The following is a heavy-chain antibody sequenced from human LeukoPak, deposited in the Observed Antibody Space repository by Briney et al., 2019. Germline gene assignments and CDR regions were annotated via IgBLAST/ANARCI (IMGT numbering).Heavy chain of an antibody. CDR3: ARPGTYSSAIGMGY. CDR2: INPSGGST. Sequence: ASVKVSCKASGYTFNNHYMYWVRQAPGQGLEWMGVINPSGGSTSYAQKFQGRVTMTRDTSTRTVYMEVNSLRSEDTAVYYCARPGTYSSAIGMGYRGQGTLVTVSS. V-gene: IGHV1-46*02. D-gene: IGHD6-19*01. J-gene: IGHJ4*02. CDR1: GYTFNNHY.